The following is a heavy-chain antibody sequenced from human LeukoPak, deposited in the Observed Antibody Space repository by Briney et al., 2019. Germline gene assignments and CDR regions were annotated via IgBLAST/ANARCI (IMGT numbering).Heavy chain of an antibody. D-gene: IGHD6-19*01. Sequence: KPSETLSLTCTVSGGSISSYYWSWIRQPPGKGLEWIGYIYYSGSTNYNPSLKSRVTISVDTSKNQFSLKLSSVTAADTAVYYCAISRFSSGWYRRDYWGQGTLVTVSS. J-gene: IGHJ4*02. CDR1: GGSISSYY. CDR2: IYYSGST. V-gene: IGHV4-59*12. CDR3: AISRFSSGWYRRDY.